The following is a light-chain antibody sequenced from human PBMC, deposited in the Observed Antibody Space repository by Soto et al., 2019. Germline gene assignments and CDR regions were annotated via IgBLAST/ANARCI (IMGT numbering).Light chain of an antibody. CDR2: GAS. Sequence: EIVMTHSPATLSVSPGERATLSCRASQSVRDNLAWYQQKPGQAPRLLIYGASTRATGIPARFIGSGSGTEFTLTINSLQSEDFALYFCQQSNNWPYTFGQGTKLEIK. V-gene: IGKV3-15*01. CDR3: QQSNNWPYT. J-gene: IGKJ2*01. CDR1: QSVRDN.